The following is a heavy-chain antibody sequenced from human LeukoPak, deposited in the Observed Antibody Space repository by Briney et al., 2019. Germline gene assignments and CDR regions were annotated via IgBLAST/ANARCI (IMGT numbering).Heavy chain of an antibody. V-gene: IGHV1-2*02. Sequence: GASVKVSCKASGYTFTGYYMHWVRQAPGQGLEWMGWINPNSGGTNYAQKFQGRVTMTRDTSISTAYMELSRLRSDDTAVYYCARCRRLGGSYHNWFDPWGQGTLVTVSS. CDR3: ARCRRLGGSYHNWFDP. CDR2: INPNSGGT. J-gene: IGHJ5*02. CDR1: GYTFTGYY. D-gene: IGHD1-26*01.